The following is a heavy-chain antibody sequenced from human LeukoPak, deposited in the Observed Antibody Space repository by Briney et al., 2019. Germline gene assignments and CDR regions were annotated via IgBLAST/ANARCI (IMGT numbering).Heavy chain of an antibody. D-gene: IGHD6-19*01. CDR2: IYSGGST. Sequence: GGSLRLSCAASGFTVSSNYMSWVRQAPGKGLRWVSVIYSGGSTYYADSVKGRFTISRDNSKNTLYLQMNSLRAEDTAVYYCAREPYSSGYSHYYYMDVWGKGTTVTVSS. V-gene: IGHV3-53*01. CDR3: AREPYSSGYSHYYYMDV. J-gene: IGHJ6*03. CDR1: GFTVSSNY.